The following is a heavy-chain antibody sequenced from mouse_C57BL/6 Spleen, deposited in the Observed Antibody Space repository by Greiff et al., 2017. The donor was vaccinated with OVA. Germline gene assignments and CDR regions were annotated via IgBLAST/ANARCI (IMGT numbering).Heavy chain of an antibody. CDR3: ARDQVYFDV. D-gene: IGHD3-2*02. V-gene: IGHV5-4*01. J-gene: IGHJ1*03. Sequence: EVQLVESGGGLVKPGGSLKLSCAASGFTFSSYAMSWVRQTPEKRLEWVATISDGGSYTYYPDNVKGRFTISRDNAKNNLYLQMSHLKSEDTAMYYCARDQVYFDVWGTGTTVPVSS. CDR2: ISDGGSYT. CDR1: GFTFSSYA.